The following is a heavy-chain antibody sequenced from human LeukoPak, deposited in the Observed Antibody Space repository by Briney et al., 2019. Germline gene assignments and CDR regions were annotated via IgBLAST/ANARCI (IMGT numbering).Heavy chain of an antibody. CDR2: ISSSSSYI. J-gene: IGHJ6*02. V-gene: IGHV3-21*01. D-gene: IGHD3-10*01. Sequence: NPGGSLRLSCAASGFTFSSYSMNWVRQAPGKGLEWVSSISSSSSYIYYADSVKGRFTISRDNAKNSLYLQMNSLRAEDTAVYYCARDPVTFMIRGVGPLTYGMDVWGQGTTVTVSS. CDR3: ARDPVTFMIRGVGPLTYGMDV. CDR1: GFTFSSYS.